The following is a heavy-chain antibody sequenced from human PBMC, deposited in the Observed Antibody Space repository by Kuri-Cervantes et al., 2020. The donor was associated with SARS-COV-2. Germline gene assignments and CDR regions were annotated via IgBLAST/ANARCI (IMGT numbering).Heavy chain of an antibody. D-gene: IGHD2-2*01. CDR3: ARVGSTSCADY. J-gene: IGHJ4*02. CDR1: GFTFSSYW. V-gene: IGHV3-74*01. CDR2: INSDGSST. Sequence: GESLKISCAASGFTFSSYWMHWVRQAPGKGLVWVSRINSDGSSTSYADSVKGRFTISRDNAKNSLYLQMNSLRAEDTAVYYCARVGSTSCADYWGQGTLVTVSS.